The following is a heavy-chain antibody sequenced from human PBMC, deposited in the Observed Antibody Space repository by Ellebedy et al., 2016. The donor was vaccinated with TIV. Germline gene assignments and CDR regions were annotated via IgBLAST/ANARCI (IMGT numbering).Heavy chain of an antibody. V-gene: IGHV1-3*01. CDR3: ARDRWQRLWDPNYYGSGGFDY. J-gene: IGHJ4*02. CDR1: RYTFTSYA. D-gene: IGHD3-10*01. Sequence: ASVKVSXKASRYTFTSYAMHWVRQAPGQRLEWMGWINAGNGNTKYSQKFQGRVTITRDTSASTAYMELSSLRSEDTAVYYCARDRWQRLWDPNYYGSGGFDYWGQGTLVTVSS. CDR2: INAGNGNT.